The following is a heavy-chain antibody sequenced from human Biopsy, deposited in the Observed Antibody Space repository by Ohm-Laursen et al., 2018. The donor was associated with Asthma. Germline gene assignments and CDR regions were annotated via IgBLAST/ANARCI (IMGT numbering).Heavy chain of an antibody. J-gene: IGHJ4*02. V-gene: IGHV4-39*07. CDR3: ARGISRVTGLFDHFDS. D-gene: IGHD2-21*02. Sequence: GTLSLTCTVSGASITSSVYYWGWIRQPPGKGLEWIGSMYYGETTYYSPSLKSRVTISVDTSKNQFSLKLRSVTAADAAVYYCARGISRVTGLFDHFDSWGQGTLVTVSS. CDR1: GASITSSVYY. CDR2: MYYGETT.